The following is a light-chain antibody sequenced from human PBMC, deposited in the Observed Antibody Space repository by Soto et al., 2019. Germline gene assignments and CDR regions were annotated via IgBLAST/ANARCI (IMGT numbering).Light chain of an antibody. CDR3: QQHGTT. CDR2: GAY. Sequence: EIVLTQSPGTLSLSPGERATLSCRASQSLSNNELAWYQQKPGQAPRLLIYGAYSRATCIPDRFSGSGSGTDFTLTISRLEPEDSAVYYCQQHGTTFGQGTKVEI. J-gene: IGKJ1*01. CDR1: QSLSNNE. V-gene: IGKV3-20*01.